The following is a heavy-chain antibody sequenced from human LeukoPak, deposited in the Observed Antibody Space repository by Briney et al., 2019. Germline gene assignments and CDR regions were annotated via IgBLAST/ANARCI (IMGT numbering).Heavy chain of an antibody. J-gene: IGHJ4*02. V-gene: IGHV3-30*18. CDR1: GFTFSSYG. D-gene: IGHD3-10*01. Sequence: PGGSLRLSCAASGFTFSSYGMHWVRQAPGKGLEWVAVISYDGSNKYYADSVKGRFTISRDNSKNTLYLQMSSLRAEDTAVYYCAKDVDPYYGSGSSGLGYWGQGTLVTVSS. CDR3: AKDVDPYYGSGSSGLGY. CDR2: ISYDGSNK.